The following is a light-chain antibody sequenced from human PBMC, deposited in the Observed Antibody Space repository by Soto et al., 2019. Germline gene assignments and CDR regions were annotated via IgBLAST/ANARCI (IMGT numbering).Light chain of an antibody. CDR2: WAS. J-gene: IGKJ4*01. Sequence: DIVMTQSPDSLTVSLGERATINCKSSQSVLYSSNNENYLAWYQQKPGQPPKLLIYWASTRESGVPDRFSGSGSGTDFTLTISGLQAEDVAVYYCQQYYTTPLTFGGGTKVEIK. CDR3: QQYYTTPLT. V-gene: IGKV4-1*01. CDR1: QSVLYSSNNENY.